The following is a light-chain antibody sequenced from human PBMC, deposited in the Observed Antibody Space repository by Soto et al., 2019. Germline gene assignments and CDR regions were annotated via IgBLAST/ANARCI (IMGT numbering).Light chain of an antibody. CDR2: GAS. J-gene: IGKJ5*01. CDR3: QQYDNSPIT. V-gene: IGKV3-20*01. CDR1: QSVSNNY. Sequence: ILLTQSPGTLSLSPGARPTLSCRSSQSVSNNYLAWYQQKPGQAPRLLIYGASNRATGIPDRFSGTGSETDFILTISRLEPEDFAVYYCQQYDNSPITFGRGTRLEIK.